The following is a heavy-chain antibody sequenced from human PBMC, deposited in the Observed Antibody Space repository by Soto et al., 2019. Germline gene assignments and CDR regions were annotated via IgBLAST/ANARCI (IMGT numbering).Heavy chain of an antibody. CDR3: GRGAAGYSDSWYVS. CDR2: IIPSGST. V-gene: IGHV4-34*01. CDR1: GGSFSGHY. D-gene: IGHD3-16*02. Sequence: SETLSLTCAVYGGSFSGHYCSWIRQPPGKGLEWIGEIIPSGSTNYNPSLKSRVTISVDTSKNQFSLKLSSVTAADTAVYYCGRGAAGYSDSWYVSWGQGTLVTVSS. J-gene: IGHJ5*01.